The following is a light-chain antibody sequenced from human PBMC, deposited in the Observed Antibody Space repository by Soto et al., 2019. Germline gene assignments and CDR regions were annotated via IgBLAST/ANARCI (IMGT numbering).Light chain of an antibody. CDR1: QSVSSN. CDR2: GAS. CDR3: QQYNNWVT. Sequence: EIVMTQSPATLSVSPGERATLSCRASQSVSSNLAWYQQQPGQAPRLLIYGASTRTTGIPARFSGSGSGTVFTLTISRLQSEDFAVYYCQQYNNWVTFGPGTKVDI. J-gene: IGKJ3*01. V-gene: IGKV3-15*01.